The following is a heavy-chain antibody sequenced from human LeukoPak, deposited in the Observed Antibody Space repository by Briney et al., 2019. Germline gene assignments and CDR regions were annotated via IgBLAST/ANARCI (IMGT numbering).Heavy chain of an antibody. CDR3: ARFPPHSRAAAAGTLYHRGAFDI. V-gene: IGHV4-34*01. D-gene: IGHD6-13*01. CDR1: GGSFSGYY. Sequence: SETLSLTCAVYGGSFSGYYWSWIRQPPGKGLEWIGEINHSGSTNYNPSLKSRVTISVDTSKNQFPLKLSSVTAADTAVYYCARFPPHSRAAAAGTLYHRGAFDIWGQGTMVTASS. J-gene: IGHJ3*02. CDR2: INHSGST.